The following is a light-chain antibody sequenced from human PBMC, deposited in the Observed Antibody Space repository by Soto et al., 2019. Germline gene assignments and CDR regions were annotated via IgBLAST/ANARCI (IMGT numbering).Light chain of an antibody. V-gene: IGKV3-15*01. Sequence: EIVMTQSPATLSVSPGARATLSCRASQSVSSNLAWYQQKPGQAPRLLIYGPSTRATGIPTRFSGSGSGTEFTLTIRSLQSEDCAVYYCQQYNRWPGTFGQGTKVESK. J-gene: IGKJ1*01. CDR2: GPS. CDR1: QSVSSN. CDR3: QQYNRWPGT.